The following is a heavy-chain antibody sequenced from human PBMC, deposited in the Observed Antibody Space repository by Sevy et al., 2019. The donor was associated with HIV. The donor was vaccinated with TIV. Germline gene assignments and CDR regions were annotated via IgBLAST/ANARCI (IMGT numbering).Heavy chain of an antibody. J-gene: IGHJ4*02. D-gene: IGHD6-6*01. CDR3: ARDRQSGSSSSDY. Sequence: GGSLRLSCAASGFNFSSYAMHWVRQPPGKGLEWVAVIWDDGTNKYYADSVKGRFTISRENSAYMLYLQMNFLRVDDTAMYYCARDRQSGSSSSDYWGQGILVTVSS. CDR1: GFNFSSYA. CDR2: IWDDGTNK. V-gene: IGHV3-33*01.